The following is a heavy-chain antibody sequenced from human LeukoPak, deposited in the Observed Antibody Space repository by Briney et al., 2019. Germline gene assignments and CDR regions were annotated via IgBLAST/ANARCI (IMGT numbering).Heavy chain of an antibody. CDR1: GFSFSTYA. Sequence: GGSLRLSCAASGFSFSTYAMTWVRQAPGKGLEWVSGLSGSGSSTFYADSVKGRFAMSRDSSKNTLSLQMDSLRVEDTALYYCAKSLSVSGSYYGYNYGMDVWGQGTPVTVSS. V-gene: IGHV3-23*01. D-gene: IGHD3-10*01. J-gene: IGHJ6*02. CDR3: AKSLSVSGSYYGYNYGMDV. CDR2: LSGSGSST.